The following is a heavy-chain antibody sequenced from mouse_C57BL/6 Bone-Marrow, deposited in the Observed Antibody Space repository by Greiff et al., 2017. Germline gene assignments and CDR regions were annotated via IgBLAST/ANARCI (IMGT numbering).Heavy chain of an antibody. J-gene: IGHJ2*01. CDR1: GFNIKDYY. CDR2: IDPEDGET. D-gene: IGHD1-1*01. CDR3: STVVATRNYFDY. V-gene: IGHV14-2*01. Sequence: EVQLQQSGAELVKPGASVKLSCTASGFNIKDYYMHWVKQRTEQGLEWIGRIDPEDGETKYAPKFQGKATITADTSSNTAYLQLSSLTSEATAVYYCSTVVATRNYFDYWGQGTTLTVSA.